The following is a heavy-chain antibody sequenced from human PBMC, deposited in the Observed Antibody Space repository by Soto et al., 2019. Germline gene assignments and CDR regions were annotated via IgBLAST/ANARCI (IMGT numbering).Heavy chain of an antibody. CDR2: ISSSSSYI. CDR3: AREGYDSSGLIDY. J-gene: IGHJ4*02. V-gene: IGHV3-21*01. Sequence: EVQLVESGGGLVKPGGSLRLSCAASGFTFSSYSMNWVRQAPGKGLEWVSSISSSSSYIYYADSVKGRFTISRDNAKNSLYLQMNRLRAEDTAVYYCAREGYDSSGLIDYWGQGTLVTVSS. CDR1: GFTFSSYS. D-gene: IGHD3-22*01.